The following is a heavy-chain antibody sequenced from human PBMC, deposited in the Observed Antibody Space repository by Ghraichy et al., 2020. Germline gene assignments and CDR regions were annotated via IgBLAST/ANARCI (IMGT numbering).Heavy chain of an antibody. V-gene: IGHV3-48*02. J-gene: IGHJ4*02. CDR2: ISSSSSTI. D-gene: IGHD2-21*02. CDR1: GFTFSSYS. Sequence: GGSLRLSCAASGFTFSSYSMNWVRQAPGKGLEWVSYISSSSSTIYYADSVKGRFTISRDNAKNSLYLQMNSLRDEDTAVYYCARVLPYCGGDSYPDYWGQGTLVTVSS. CDR3: ARVLPYCGGDSYPDY.